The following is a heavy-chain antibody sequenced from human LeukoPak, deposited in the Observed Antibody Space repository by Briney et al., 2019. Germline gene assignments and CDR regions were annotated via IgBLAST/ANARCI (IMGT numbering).Heavy chain of an antibody. CDR2: ISAYNGNT. V-gene: IGHV1-18*01. CDR1: GYTFTSYG. CDR3: ARDSAYDSSGYYPDY. Sequence: ASVTVSCKPSGYTFTSYGISWVRSAPGQGLEWMGWISAYNGNTNYAQKLQGRVTMTTDTSTSTAYMELRSLRSDDTAVYYCARDSAYDSSGYYPDYWGQGTLVTVSS. D-gene: IGHD3-22*01. J-gene: IGHJ4*02.